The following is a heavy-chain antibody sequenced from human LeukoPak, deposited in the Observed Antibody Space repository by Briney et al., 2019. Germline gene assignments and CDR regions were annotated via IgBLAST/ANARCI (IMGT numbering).Heavy chain of an antibody. V-gene: IGHV4-34*01. CDR1: GGSISSYY. Sequence: SETLSLTCTVSGGSISSYYWSWIRQPPGRGLEWIGEINHSGRTNYNPSLKSRVTISVDTSKNQFSLKLNSVTAADTAVYYCARYGDTNYFDYWGQGTLVTVSS. CDR2: INHSGRT. D-gene: IGHD3-10*01. CDR3: ARYGDTNYFDY. J-gene: IGHJ4*02.